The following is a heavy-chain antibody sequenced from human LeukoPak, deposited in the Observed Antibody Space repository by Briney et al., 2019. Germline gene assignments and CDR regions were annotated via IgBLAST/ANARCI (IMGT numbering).Heavy chain of an antibody. CDR3: AAYGSGSYYSPSYAMDV. CDR2: IYYSGST. Sequence: SGTLSLTCTVSGGSISRSTYYWGWIRQPPGKGLEWIGSIYYSGSTYYNPSFKSRVTISVDTSKNHFSLKLNSVTAADTAVYYCAAYGSGSYYSPSYAMDVWGPGTTVSVSS. D-gene: IGHD3-10*01. CDR1: GGSISRSTYY. J-gene: IGHJ6*02. V-gene: IGHV4-39*02.